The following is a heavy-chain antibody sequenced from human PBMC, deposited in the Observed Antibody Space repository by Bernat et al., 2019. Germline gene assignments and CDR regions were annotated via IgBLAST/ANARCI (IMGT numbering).Heavy chain of an antibody. J-gene: IGHJ6*03. CDR2: VSYDGSKT. V-gene: IGHV3-30*01. CDR1: GFTFNTYA. CDR3: ARDGLQYESGYYYYMDV. D-gene: IGHD4-4*01. Sequence: QVQLVESGGGVVQPGRSLRLSCTASGFTFNTYAMHWVRQAPGKGLEWVAGVSYDGSKTYYPDSVKGRFTISRDNSKNTLYLQMNSLRGEDTAVYYWARDGLQYESGYYYYMDVWGKGTTVTVSS.